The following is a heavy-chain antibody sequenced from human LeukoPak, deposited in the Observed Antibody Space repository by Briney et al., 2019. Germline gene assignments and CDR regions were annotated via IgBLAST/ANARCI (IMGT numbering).Heavy chain of an antibody. CDR1: GGTFSSYA. CDR3: AGKNCSGGSCYSGAFRARSGYYMDV. J-gene: IGHJ6*03. D-gene: IGHD2-15*01. V-gene: IGHV1-69*05. Sequence: RASVKVSWKASGGTFSSYAISWVRQAPGQGLEWMGRIIPIFGTANYAQKFQGRVTITTDESTSTAYMELSSLRSEDTAVYYCAGKNCSGGSCYSGAFRARSGYYMDVWGKGTTVTVSS. CDR2: IIPIFGTA.